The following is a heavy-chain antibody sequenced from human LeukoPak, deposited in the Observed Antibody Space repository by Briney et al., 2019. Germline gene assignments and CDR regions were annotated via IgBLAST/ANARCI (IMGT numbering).Heavy chain of an antibody. CDR1: GFIFSRYW. V-gene: IGHV3-7*01. CDR2: IKEDGKDK. CDR3: ARDRGRGFDL. Sequence: GGSLRLSCAASGFIFSRYWMTWVRQAPGKGLEWVANIKEDGKDKYYVDSVKGRFTISKDNAKNSLYLQMNSLRAEDTAVYYCARDRGRGFDLWGQGTLVTVSS. J-gene: IGHJ5*02.